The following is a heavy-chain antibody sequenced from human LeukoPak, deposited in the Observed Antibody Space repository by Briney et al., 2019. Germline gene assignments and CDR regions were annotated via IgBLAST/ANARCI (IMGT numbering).Heavy chain of an antibody. J-gene: IGHJ4*02. D-gene: IGHD2-2*02. CDR2: IYSGGST. V-gene: IGHV3-53*01. CDR3: ARHPGGYCSSTSCYSGFDY. Sequence: PGGSLRLSCAASGFTVSSNYMSWVRQAPGKGLEWVSVIYSGGSTYYADSVKGRFTISRDNSKNTLYLQMNSLRAEDTAVYYCARHPGGYCSSTSCYSGFDYWGQGTLVTVSS. CDR1: GFTVSSNY.